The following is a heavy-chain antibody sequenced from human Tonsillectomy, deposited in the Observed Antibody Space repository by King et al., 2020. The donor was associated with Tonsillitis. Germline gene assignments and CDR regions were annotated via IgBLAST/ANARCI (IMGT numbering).Heavy chain of an antibody. CDR1: GFTFSSYA. CDR3: ARANYDSVGYYRWLGTGLQSAPPDY. J-gene: IGHJ4*02. D-gene: IGHD3-22*01. CDR2: ISYDGSNK. V-gene: IGHV3-30*01. Sequence: VQLVESGGGVVQPGRSLRLSCAASGFTFSSYAMHWVRQAPGKGLEWVAVISYDGSNKYYADSVKGRFTISRDNSKNTLYLQMNSLRAEDTAVYYCARANYDSVGYYRWLGTGLQSAPPDYWGQGTLVTVSS.